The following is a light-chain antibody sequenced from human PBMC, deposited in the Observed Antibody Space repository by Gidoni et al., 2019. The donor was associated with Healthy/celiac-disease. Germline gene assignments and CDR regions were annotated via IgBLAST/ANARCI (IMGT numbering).Light chain of an antibody. CDR3: QSYDSSNHVV. V-gene: IGLV6-57*01. CDR2: EDN. CDR1: SGSIASNY. J-gene: IGLJ2*01. Sequence: NFMLTQPHSASESPGKTVTISCTRSSGSIASNYVQWYQQRPGSSPTTLIYEDNQRPSGVPDRFSGSIDSSSNSASLTISGLKTEDEADYYCQSYDSSNHVVFGGGTKLTVL.